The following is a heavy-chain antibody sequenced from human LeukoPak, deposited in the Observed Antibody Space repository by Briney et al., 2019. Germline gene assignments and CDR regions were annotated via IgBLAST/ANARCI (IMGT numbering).Heavy chain of an antibody. J-gene: IGHJ2*01. D-gene: IGHD1-26*01. CDR1: GFTFNNYA. Sequence: GGSLRLSCAASGFTFNNYAMGWVRQTPGNGLEWVSGITGNGRSTYYADSVKGRFTISRDNSKNTLYLQVNSLRAEDTAAYFCAKSGTVGATRFDWYFDLWGRGTQVTVSS. V-gene: IGHV3-23*01. CDR2: ITGNGRST. CDR3: AKSGTVGATRFDWYFDL.